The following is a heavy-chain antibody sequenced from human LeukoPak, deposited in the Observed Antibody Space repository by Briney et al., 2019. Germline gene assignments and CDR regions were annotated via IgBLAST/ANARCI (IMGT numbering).Heavy chain of an antibody. V-gene: IGHV4-38-2*02. Sequence: TSETLSLTCTVSGYSISSGYYWGWIRQPPGKGLEWIGSIYHSGSTYYNPSLKSRVTISVDTSKNQFSLKLSSVTAADTAVYYCARQRRWGYSYGLYYFDYWGQGTLVTVSS. CDR2: IYHSGST. D-gene: IGHD5-18*01. J-gene: IGHJ4*02. CDR3: ARQRRWGYSYGLYYFDY. CDR1: GYSISSGYY.